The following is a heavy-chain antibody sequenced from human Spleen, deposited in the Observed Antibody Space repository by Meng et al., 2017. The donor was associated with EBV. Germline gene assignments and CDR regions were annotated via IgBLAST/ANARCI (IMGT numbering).Heavy chain of an antibody. J-gene: IGHJ4*02. Sequence: PVRGSVPSLWNRSRTLSRTCTCAGDSISRSSYSWGWIRQLPWKGLELITSVSSSGDTYHNPSLKSHVTISVDTSKNQFSLKLSSMTAADTAVYYCARGPTVTWWVYWGQGTLVTVSS. CDR3: ARGPTVTWWVY. CDR1: GDSISRSSYS. CDR2: VSSSGDT. D-gene: IGHD4-17*01. V-gene: IGHV4-39*07.